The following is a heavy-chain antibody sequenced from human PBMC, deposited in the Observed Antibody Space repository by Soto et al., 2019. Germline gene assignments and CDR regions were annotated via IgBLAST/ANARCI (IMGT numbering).Heavy chain of an antibody. D-gene: IGHD3-22*01. CDR1: FGSFSGYY. CDR3: ARGLSYYYDSSGYYAFDI. J-gene: IGHJ3*02. Sequence: SETLSLTFSVYFGSFSGYYWSWIRQPPGKGLEWIGEIPPRLITNYNPSLKSRVTISVDTSKNQFSLKLSSVTAADTAVYYCARGLSYYYDSSGYYAFDIWGQGTMVTVS. CDR2: IPPRLIT. V-gene: IGHV4-34*01.